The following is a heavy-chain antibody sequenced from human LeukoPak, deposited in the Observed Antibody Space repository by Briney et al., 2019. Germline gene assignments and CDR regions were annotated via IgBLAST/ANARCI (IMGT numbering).Heavy chain of an antibody. CDR1: GGSFSGYY. V-gene: IGHV4-34*01. Sequence: PSETLSLTCAVYGGSFSGYYWSWIRQPPGKGLEWIGEINHSGSTNYSPSLKSRVTLSADTSKNQFSLKVTSVTAADTAVYYCARASSGYYWDFDYWGQGALVTVSS. D-gene: IGHD3-22*01. CDR2: INHSGST. J-gene: IGHJ4*02. CDR3: ARASSGYYWDFDY.